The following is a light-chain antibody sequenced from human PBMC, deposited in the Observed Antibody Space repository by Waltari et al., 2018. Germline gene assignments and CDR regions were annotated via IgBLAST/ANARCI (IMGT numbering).Light chain of an antibody. CDR3: LLFMGNGIWV. V-gene: IGLV8-61*01. CDR1: SGSVSNSYY. Sequence: QTVVTQEPSFSVSPGGTVTLTCCLISGSVSNSYYPSWYQQTPGQAPRTVIYNTNTRSSGVPDRFSGSILGNKAALTITGAQSDDESDYYCLLFMGNGIWVFGGGTKLTVL. J-gene: IGLJ3*02. CDR2: NTN.